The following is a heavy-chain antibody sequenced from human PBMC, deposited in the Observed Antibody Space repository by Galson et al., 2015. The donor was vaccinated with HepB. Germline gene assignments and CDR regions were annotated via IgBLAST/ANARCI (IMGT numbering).Heavy chain of an antibody. Sequence: SLRLSCAASGFTFSNYAMSWVRQAPGKGLEWVSGITGNGVSPYYIDSVKGRFTISRDNSKTTLYLQMNNLRAEDTAIYHCAKDSSSATGATAFDYWGQGTLVTVSS. CDR3: AKDSSSATGATAFDY. CDR1: GFTFSNYA. J-gene: IGHJ4*02. CDR2: ITGNGVSP. V-gene: IGHV3-23*01. D-gene: IGHD4/OR15-4a*01.